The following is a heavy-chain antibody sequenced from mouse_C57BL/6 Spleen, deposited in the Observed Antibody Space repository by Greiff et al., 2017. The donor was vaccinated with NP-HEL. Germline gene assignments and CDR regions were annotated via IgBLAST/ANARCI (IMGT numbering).Heavy chain of an antibody. CDR1: GFTFSSYA. CDR2: ISDGGSYT. V-gene: IGHV5-4*03. CDR3: ARGEDYYGSSYLDY. D-gene: IGHD1-1*01. Sequence: EVMLVESGGGLVKPGGSLKLSCAASGFTFSSYAMSWVRQTPEKRLEWVATISDGGSYTYYPDNVKGRFTISRDNAKNNLYLQMSHLKSEDTAMYYCARGEDYYGSSYLDYWGQGTTLTVSS. J-gene: IGHJ2*01.